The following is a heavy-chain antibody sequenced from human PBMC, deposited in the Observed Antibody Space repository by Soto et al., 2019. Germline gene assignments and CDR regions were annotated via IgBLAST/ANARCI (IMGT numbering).Heavy chain of an antibody. D-gene: IGHD5-18*01. J-gene: IGHJ4*02. CDR1: GFPFDTFA. V-gene: IGHV3-23*01. CDR2: ICGSDGRQ. Sequence: EVQLLESGGGLVQPGGSLRLSCAASGFPFDTFAMNWVRQAPGKGLEWVSSICGSDGRQYYADSVKGRFTISRDNSKSTLYLQMNRLGAEDTAVYYCARLDGYNYVTYYSDYWGQGTLVTVSS. CDR3: ARLDGYNYVTYYSDY.